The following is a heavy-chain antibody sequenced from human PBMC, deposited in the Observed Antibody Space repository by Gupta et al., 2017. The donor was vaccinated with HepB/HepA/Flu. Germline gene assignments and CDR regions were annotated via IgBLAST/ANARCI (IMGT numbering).Heavy chain of an antibody. CDR1: GFTFSSYS. V-gene: IGHV3-21*01. J-gene: IGHJ6*02. CDR2: ISSSSSYI. Sequence: EVQLVESGGGLVKPGGSLRLSCAASGFTFSSYSMNWVRTAPGKGLEWVSSISSSSSYIYYADSVKGRFTISRDNAKNSLYLQMNSLRAEDTAVYYCARDQKQLWLRDYYYYGMDVWGQGTTVTVSS. D-gene: IGHD5-18*01. CDR3: ARDQKQLWLRDYYYYGMDV.